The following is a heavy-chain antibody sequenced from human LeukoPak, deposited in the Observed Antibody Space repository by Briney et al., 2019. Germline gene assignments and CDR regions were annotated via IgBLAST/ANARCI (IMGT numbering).Heavy chain of an antibody. CDR2: IYYSGST. D-gene: IGHD3-10*01. Sequence: SETLSLTCTVSGGSISSGFYYWAWIRQPPGKGLEWIGSIYYSGSTYYNSSLKSRVTISVDTSKNQFSLKLSSVTAADTAVYYCARIGSVLLWFGDGYWGQGTLVTVSS. J-gene: IGHJ4*02. V-gene: IGHV4-39*01. CDR1: GGSISSGFYY. CDR3: ARIGSVLLWFGDGY.